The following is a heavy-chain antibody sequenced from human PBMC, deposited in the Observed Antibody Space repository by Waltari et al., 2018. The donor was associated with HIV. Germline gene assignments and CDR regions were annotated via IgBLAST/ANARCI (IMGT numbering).Heavy chain of an antibody. D-gene: IGHD3-22*01. CDR2: ISDKNGNT. CDR3: ARSPPQYDSSGYYCDY. J-gene: IGHJ4*02. Sequence: QVQLVQSGAEVQKPGASVTVSCKASGNTLTIYGFTWVRQAPAQGLEWMGWISDKNGNTNYAKKFQGRVNMTTDTSTSTAYMELRSLRSDDTAVYYCARSPPQYDSSGYYCDYWGQGTLVTVSS. CDR1: GNTLTIYG. V-gene: IGHV1-18*01.